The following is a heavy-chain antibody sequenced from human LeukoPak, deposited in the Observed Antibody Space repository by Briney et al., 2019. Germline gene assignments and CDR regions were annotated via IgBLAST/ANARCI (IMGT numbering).Heavy chain of an antibody. CDR3: ARASRDGYNQNFVH. D-gene: IGHD5-24*01. Sequence: GESMKISCKGLGYSFSSYWNAWVRQRPGKGLEWMGIIYNGGSATCYQQSFQGQVMTRADTSTSTAYLQWSSLRASDTAMYYCARASRDGYNQNFVHWGQGTLVSVSS. CDR1: GYSFSSYW. V-gene: IGHV5-51*01. CDR2: IYNGGSAT. J-gene: IGHJ4*02.